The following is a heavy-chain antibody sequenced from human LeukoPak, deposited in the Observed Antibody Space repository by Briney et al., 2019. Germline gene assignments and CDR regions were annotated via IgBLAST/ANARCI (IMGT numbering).Heavy chain of an antibody. J-gene: IGHJ3*02. CDR3: ASSQSYGGNSAAFDI. CDR2: IIPIFGTA. Sequence: SVEVSCKASGYTFTGYYMHWVRQAPGQGLEWMGGIIPIFGTANYAQKFQGRVTITADESTSTAYMELSSLRSEDTAVYYCASSQSYGGNSAAFDIWGQGTMVTVSS. V-gene: IGHV1-69*13. D-gene: IGHD4-23*01. CDR1: GYTFTGYY.